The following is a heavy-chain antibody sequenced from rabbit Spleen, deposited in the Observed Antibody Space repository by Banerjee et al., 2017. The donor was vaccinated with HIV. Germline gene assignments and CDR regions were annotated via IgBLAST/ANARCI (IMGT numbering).Heavy chain of an antibody. Sequence: QLKESGGGLVQPGGSLKLSCKASGFDFTNYYMSWVRQAPGKGLEWIGYIDPVFGSAYYASWVNGRFSISRENTQNTVSLQLNSLTAADTATYFCVRDLGYDDYSEKGYFNLWGQGTLVTVS. J-gene: IGHJ4*01. D-gene: IGHD2-1*01. V-gene: IGHV1S7*01. CDR2: IDPVFGSA. CDR1: GFDFTNYY. CDR3: VRDLGYDDYSEKGYFNL.